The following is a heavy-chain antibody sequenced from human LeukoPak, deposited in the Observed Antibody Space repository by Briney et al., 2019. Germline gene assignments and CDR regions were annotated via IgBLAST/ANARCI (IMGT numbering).Heavy chain of an antibody. Sequence: GGSLRLSCAASGFTLSSYGMHWVRQAPGKGLEWVAVISYDGSNKYYADSVKGRFTISRDNSKNTLYLQMNSLRAEDTAVYYCAKDHSPARPGATAEIDYWGQGTLVTVSS. CDR2: ISYDGSNK. D-gene: IGHD1-26*01. CDR1: GFTLSSYG. V-gene: IGHV3-30*18. J-gene: IGHJ4*02. CDR3: AKDHSPARPGATAEIDY.